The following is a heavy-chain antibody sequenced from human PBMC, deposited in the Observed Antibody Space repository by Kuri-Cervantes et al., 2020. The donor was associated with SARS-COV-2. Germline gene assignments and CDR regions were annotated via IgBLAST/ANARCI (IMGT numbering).Heavy chain of an antibody. J-gene: IGHJ4*02. CDR2: INPNSGGT. CDR3: ASLVGPSTPQGADY. Sequence: ASVKVSCKASGYTFTGYYMHWVRQAPGQGLEWMGWINPNSGGTNYAQKFRGRVTVTRDTSTSTVYMELGSLNSEDTAVYYCASLVGPSTPQGADYWGQGTLVTVSS. CDR1: GYTFTGYY. D-gene: IGHD1-26*01. V-gene: IGHV1-2*02.